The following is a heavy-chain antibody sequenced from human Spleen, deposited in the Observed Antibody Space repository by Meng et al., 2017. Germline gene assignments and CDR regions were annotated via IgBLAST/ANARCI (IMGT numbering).Heavy chain of an antibody. CDR1: GYTFTNYD. CDR2: MSPNGGNP. Sequence: QVQLVQSGSELRKPGASVRVSCRASGYTFTNYDINWMRQAPGQGLEWMGWMSPNGGNPGYADKFQGRVTMTTDTFTNTAYMELRSLRSDDTAVYYCATRGNPYLNCWGQGTLVTVSS. J-gene: IGHJ4*02. CDR3: ATRGNPYLNC. V-gene: IGHV1-8*02.